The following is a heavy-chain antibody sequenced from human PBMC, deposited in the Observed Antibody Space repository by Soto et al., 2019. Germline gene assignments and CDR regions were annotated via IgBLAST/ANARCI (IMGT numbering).Heavy chain of an antibody. CDR3: ARDGLYDYVWGTKGVDAFDI. J-gene: IGHJ3*02. D-gene: IGHD3-16*01. CDR1: GFTFRSYG. CDR2: IWYDGSNK. Sequence: QVQLVESGGGVVQPGRSLRLSCAASGFTFRSYGMHWVRQAPGKGLEWVAVIWYDGSNKYYGDSVKGRFTISRDNSRNTLYLQMNSLRAEDTAVYYCARDGLYDYVWGTKGVDAFDIWGQGTMVTVSS. V-gene: IGHV3-33*01.